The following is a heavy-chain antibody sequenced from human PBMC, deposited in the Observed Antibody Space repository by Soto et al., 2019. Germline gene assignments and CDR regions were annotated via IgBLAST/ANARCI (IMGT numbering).Heavy chain of an antibody. D-gene: IGHD2-8*01. CDR2: MNPNSGNT. CDR3: ARGGYCTNGVCPDDAFDI. Sequence: QVQLVQSGAEVKKPGASVKVSCKASGYTFTSYDINWVRQATGQGLEWMGWMNPNSGNTGYAQKFQGRVTMTRNTCISTAYMELSSLRSEDTAVYYCARGGYCTNGVCPDDAFDIWGQGTMVTVSS. J-gene: IGHJ3*02. CDR1: GYTFTSYD. V-gene: IGHV1-8*01.